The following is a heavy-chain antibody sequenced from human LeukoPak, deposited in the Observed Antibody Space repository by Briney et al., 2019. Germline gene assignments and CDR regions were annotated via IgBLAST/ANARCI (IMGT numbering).Heavy chain of an antibody. Sequence: ASVKVSCKASGDTFTGYYMHWVRQAPGQGLEWMGWISAYNGNTNYAQKLQGRVTMTTDTSTSTAYMELRSLRSDDTAVYYCATGYCSSTSCPRSPVEYFQHWGQGTLVTVSS. D-gene: IGHD2-2*01. CDR1: GDTFTGYY. CDR2: ISAYNGNT. V-gene: IGHV1-18*04. CDR3: ATGYCSSTSCPRSPVEYFQH. J-gene: IGHJ1*01.